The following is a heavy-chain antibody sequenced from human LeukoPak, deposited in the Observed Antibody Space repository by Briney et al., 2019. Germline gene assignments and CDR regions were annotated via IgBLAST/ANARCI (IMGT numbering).Heavy chain of an antibody. CDR1: GGSFSGYY. Sequence: SETLSLTCAVYGGSFSGYYWSWIRQPPGKGLEWIGEINHSGSTNYNPSLKGRVTISVDTSKNQFSLKLSSVTAADTAVYYCASVRRGFGESSKYYAYYYMGVWGKGTTVTISS. V-gene: IGHV4-34*01. CDR3: ASVRRGFGESSKYYAYYYMGV. J-gene: IGHJ6*03. D-gene: IGHD3-10*01. CDR2: INHSGST.